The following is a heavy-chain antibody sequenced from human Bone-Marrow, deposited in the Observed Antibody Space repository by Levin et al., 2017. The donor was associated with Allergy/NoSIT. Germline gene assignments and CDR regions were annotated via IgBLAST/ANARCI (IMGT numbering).Heavy chain of an antibody. V-gene: IGHV3-74*01. J-gene: IGHJ4*01. Sequence: TSETLSLTCAASGFTFNSYWMHWVRQAPGKGLVWVSLISTDGSTTRYADSVKGRFTFSRDNAKNTLYLQMNSLSVEDTAVYYCARDIQFRQDYWGHGTLVTVSS. D-gene: IGHD2-21*01. CDR1: GFTFNSYW. CDR2: ISTDGSTT. CDR3: ARDIQFRQDY.